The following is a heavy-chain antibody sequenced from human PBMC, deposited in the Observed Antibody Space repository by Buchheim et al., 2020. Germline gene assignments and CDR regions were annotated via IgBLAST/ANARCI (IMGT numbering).Heavy chain of an antibody. V-gene: IGHV3-48*02. CDR1: GFTFSSYS. Sequence: EVQLVESGGGLVQPGGSLRLSCAASGFTFSSYSMNWVRQAPGKGLEWVSYISSSSTIYYADSVKGRFTISRDNAKNSLYLQMNSLRDEDTAVYYCARAQDPSHPAAAGKVWFDPWGQGTL. J-gene: IGHJ5*02. CDR3: ARAQDPSHPAAAGKVWFDP. CDR2: ISSSSTI. D-gene: IGHD6-13*01.